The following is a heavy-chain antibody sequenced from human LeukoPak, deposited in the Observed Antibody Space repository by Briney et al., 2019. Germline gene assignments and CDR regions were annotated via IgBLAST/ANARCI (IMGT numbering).Heavy chain of an antibody. CDR1: GFTFSSYA. CDR2: ISGSGGST. V-gene: IGHV3-23*01. D-gene: IGHD1-1*01. CDR3: AREVNGEQQLVFLYYYYYGMDV. Sequence: GGSLRLSCAASGFTFSSYAMSWVRQAPGKGLEWVSAISGSGGSTYYADSVKGRFTISRDNSKNTLYLQMNSLRVEDTAVYYCAREVNGEQQLVFLYYYYYGMDVWGQGTTVTVSS. J-gene: IGHJ6*02.